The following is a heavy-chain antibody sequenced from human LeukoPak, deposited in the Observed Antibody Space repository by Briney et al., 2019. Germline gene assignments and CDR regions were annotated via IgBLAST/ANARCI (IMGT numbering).Heavy chain of an antibody. V-gene: IGHV1-2*02. CDR3: ARDDGSGSYPFDP. D-gene: IGHD3-10*01. J-gene: IGHJ5*02. Sequence: ASVKVSCKTSGYSLNAYYLHWVRQAPGQGLEWMGWINPNSGGTNSPQKFQGRVTMTRDMSTSTVYMELSSLRSEDTAVYYCARDDGSGSYPFDPWGQGTLVTVSS. CDR2: INPNSGGT. CDR1: GYSLNAYY.